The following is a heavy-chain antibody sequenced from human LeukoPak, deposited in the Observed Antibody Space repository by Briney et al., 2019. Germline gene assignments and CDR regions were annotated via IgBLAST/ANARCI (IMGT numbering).Heavy chain of an antibody. J-gene: IGHJ4*02. CDR2: IRYDGSNK. V-gene: IGHV3-30*02. D-gene: IGHD5-18*01. CDR3: AKSTGMQLWLPDY. CDR1: GFTFSSYG. Sequence: PGGPLRLSCAASGFTFSSYGMHWVRQAPGKGLEWVAFIRYDGSNKYYADSVKGRFTISRDSSKNTLSLQMNSLRAEDTAVYYCAKSTGMQLWLPDYWGQGTLVTVSS.